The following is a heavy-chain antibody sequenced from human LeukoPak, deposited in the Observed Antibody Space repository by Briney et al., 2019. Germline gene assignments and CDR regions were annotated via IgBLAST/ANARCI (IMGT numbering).Heavy chain of an antibody. CDR1: GFTFNNYA. CDR3: ASFRGTSGYSSSWYLRDYYYGMDV. Sequence: PGGSLRLSCAVSGFTFNNYAMHWVRQAPGKGLEWVAVISYDGTNKYYADSVKGRFTISRDNAKNSLYLQMNSLRAEDTAVYYCASFRGTSGYSSSWYLRDYYYGMDVWGQGTTVTVSS. D-gene: IGHD6-13*01. CDR2: ISYDGTNK. J-gene: IGHJ6*02. V-gene: IGHV3-30-3*01.